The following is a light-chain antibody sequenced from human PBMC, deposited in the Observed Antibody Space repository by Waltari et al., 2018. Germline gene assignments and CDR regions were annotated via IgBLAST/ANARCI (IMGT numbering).Light chain of an antibody. CDR2: DVY. CDR3: NSYTGSSSWV. CDR1: SSDIGFYNY. J-gene: IGLJ3*02. V-gene: IGLV2-14*03. Sequence: QSALTQPASVSGSPGQSITISCTGTSSDIGFYNYFSWYQQHPGKAPQLIIYDVYDRPSGVSNRFSGSKSGNTASLTISGLQAEDEADYYCNSYTGSSSWVFGGGTKLTVL.